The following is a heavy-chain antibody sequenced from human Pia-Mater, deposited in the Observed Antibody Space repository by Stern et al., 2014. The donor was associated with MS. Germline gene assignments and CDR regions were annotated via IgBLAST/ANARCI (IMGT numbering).Heavy chain of an antibody. CDR1: GYNFTSYR. V-gene: IGHV5-51*03. CDR3: ARAYCGGDCYLGY. CDR2: IYPGDSDI. D-gene: IGHD2-21*02. J-gene: IGHJ4*02. Sequence: EVQLVESGAEVKKPGESLKISCKGSGYNFTSYRIGWVRQMPGKGLEWMGIIYPGDSDIRYSPSFQGPVTISADKSITTAYLQWSSLKASDTAMYYCARAYCGGDCYLGYWGQGTLVTVSS.